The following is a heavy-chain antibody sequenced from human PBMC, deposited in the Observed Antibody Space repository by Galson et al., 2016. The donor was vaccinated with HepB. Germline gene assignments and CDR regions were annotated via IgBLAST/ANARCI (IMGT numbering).Heavy chain of an antibody. CDR2: ITGAAADT. CDR1: GFTLRTYA. V-gene: IGHV3-23*01. J-gene: IGHJ4*02. D-gene: IGHD5-18*01. Sequence: SLILSCAATGFTLRTYAMSWVRQGPGKGLEWVSGITGAAADTYYADAVKGRFTISRDNAKNTVYLQMNSLGVEDTAVYFCVGRGYNYGIQINWGQGTLVTVSS. CDR3: VGRGYNYGIQIN.